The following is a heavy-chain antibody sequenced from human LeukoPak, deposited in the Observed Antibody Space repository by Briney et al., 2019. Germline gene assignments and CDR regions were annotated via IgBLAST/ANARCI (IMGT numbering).Heavy chain of an antibody. J-gene: IGHJ5*02. CDR2: IYYSGST. CDR3: AREAGVAPSWFDP. Sequence: PSETLSLTCTVSGGSISSYYWSWIRQPPGKGLEWIGYIYYSGSTNYNPSLKSRVTISVDTSKNQFSLKLSSVTAADTAVYYCAREAGVAPSWFDPWGQGTLVTVSS. CDR1: GGSISSYY. D-gene: IGHD3-3*01. V-gene: IGHV4-59*01.